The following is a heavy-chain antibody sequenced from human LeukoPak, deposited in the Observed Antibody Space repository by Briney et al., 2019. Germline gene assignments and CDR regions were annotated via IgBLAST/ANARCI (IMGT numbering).Heavy chain of an antibody. J-gene: IGHJ4*02. D-gene: IGHD2-8*01. CDR2: ISGSGGTT. CDR3: ARALIGYYFDY. V-gene: IGHV3-23*01. CDR1: GFTFSSSA. Sequence: PGGSLRLSCAASGFTFSSSAMNWVRQAPGKGLEWVSSISGSGGTTYYADSVKGRFTISRDNSKNTLYLQMNSLRAEDTAVYYCARALIGYYFDYWGQGTLVTVSS.